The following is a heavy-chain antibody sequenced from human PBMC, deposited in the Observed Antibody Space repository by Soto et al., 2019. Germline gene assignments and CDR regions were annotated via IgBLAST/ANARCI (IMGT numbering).Heavy chain of an antibody. CDR3: AKDRSNYPFLFEX. CDR2: IIGSGTSS. J-gene: IGHJ4*02. D-gene: IGHD4-4*01. Sequence: VGSLRLSCSTSGFSFSRSAMSWVRQAPGKGLEWVSSIIGSGTSSYSTESVKGRFTISRDNSNNTVYLEMNNLRAEDTAVYFCAKDRSNYPFLFEXWGQGALVTVSX. V-gene: IGHV3-23*01. CDR1: GFSFSRSA.